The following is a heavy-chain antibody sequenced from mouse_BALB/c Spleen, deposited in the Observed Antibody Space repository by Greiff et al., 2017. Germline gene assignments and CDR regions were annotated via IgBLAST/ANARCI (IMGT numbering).Heavy chain of an antibody. V-gene: IGHV1S41*01. Sequence: DLVKPGASVKLSCKASGYTFTSYWINWIKQRPGQGLEWMGRIAPGSGSTYYNEMFKGKATLTVDTSSSTAYNQHSSLSSEDSAVYFCAGTNGGWDMDYWGQGTSVTVSS. D-gene: IGHD1-1*02. CDR3: AGTNGGWDMDY. J-gene: IGHJ4*01. CDR1: GYTFTSYW. CDR2: IAPGSGST.